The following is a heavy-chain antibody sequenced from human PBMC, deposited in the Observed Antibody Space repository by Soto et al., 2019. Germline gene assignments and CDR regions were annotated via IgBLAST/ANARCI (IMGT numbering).Heavy chain of an antibody. Sequence: EVQLVESGGGLVQPGGSLRLSCAASGFSFSHYDMQWVRQVAGKGLEWVSAIGIVGDTYYADSVKGRFTISRENVKNSLYLQLTRLRAGDTAVYYCARVLLRYNGFEDYFDLWGQGTLVSVSS. CDR1: GFSFSHYD. V-gene: IGHV3-13*04. CDR2: IGIVGDT. CDR3: ARVLLRYNGFEDYFDL. D-gene: IGHD5-12*01. J-gene: IGHJ4*02.